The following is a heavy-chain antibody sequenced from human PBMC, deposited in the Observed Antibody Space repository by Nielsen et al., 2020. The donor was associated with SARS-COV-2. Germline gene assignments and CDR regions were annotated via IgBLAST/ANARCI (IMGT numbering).Heavy chain of an antibody. J-gene: IGHJ5*02. CDR2: IYPGDSDT. V-gene: IGHV5-51*01. CDR3: ARLDDYGDYPNWFDP. D-gene: IGHD4-17*01. Sequence: GESLKISCKGSGYSFTSYRIGWVRQMPGKGLEWMGIIYPGDSDTRYSPSFQGQVTISADKSISTAYLQWSSLKTSDTAMYYCARLDDYGDYPNWFDPWGQGTLVTVSS. CDR1: GYSFTSYR.